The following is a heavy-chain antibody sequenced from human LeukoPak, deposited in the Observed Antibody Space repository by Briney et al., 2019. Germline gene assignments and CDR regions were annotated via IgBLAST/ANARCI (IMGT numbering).Heavy chain of an antibody. CDR3: ARSRAFNSGAFDP. CDR2: IYHTGSN. Sequence: SETLSLTCTVSGGSVSSADYYWSWIRHPPGKALEWIGYIYHTGSNNYKYSLKSRVTISLDTSKNRFSLRLTSMTAADTAVYYCARSRAFNSGAFDPWGQGSLVTVSS. D-gene: IGHD1-26*01. CDR1: GGSVSSADYY. J-gene: IGHJ5*02. V-gene: IGHV4-61*08.